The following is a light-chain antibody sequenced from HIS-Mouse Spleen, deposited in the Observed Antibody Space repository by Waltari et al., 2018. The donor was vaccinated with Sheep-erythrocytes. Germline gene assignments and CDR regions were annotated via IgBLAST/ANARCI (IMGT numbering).Light chain of an antibody. CDR2: KAS. CDR3: QQYNSYSPLT. Sequence: DIQMTQSPSTLSASVRDRVTITCRASQSISSWLAWYQQKPGKAPKLLIYKASSLESGVPSRFSGGGSGTEFTLTISSLQPDDFATYYCQQYNSYSPLTFGGGTKVEIK. J-gene: IGKJ4*01. V-gene: IGKV1-5*03. CDR1: QSISSW.